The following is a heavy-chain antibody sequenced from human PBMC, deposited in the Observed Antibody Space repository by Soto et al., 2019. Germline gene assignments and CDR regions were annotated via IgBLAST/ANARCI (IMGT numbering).Heavy chain of an antibody. CDR2: IIPIFGTA. D-gene: IGHD5-18*01. CDR1: GGTFSSYA. J-gene: IGHJ3*01. CDR3: ARAIRGYSYGQDHGAFDL. Sequence: QVQLVQSGAEVKKPGSSVKVSCKASGGTFSSYAISWVRQAPGQGLEWMGGIIPIFGTANYAQKFQGRVTITADDSTSTAYMELSSLSSEDTAVYYCARAIRGYSYGQDHGAFDLWGQGTMVTVSS. V-gene: IGHV1-69*12.